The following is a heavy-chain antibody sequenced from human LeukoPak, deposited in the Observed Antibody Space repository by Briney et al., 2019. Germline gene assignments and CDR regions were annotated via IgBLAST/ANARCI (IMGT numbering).Heavy chain of an antibody. CDR2: INHSGST. CDR1: GGSFSGYY. Sequence: SETLSLTCAVYGGSFSGYYWSWIRQPPGKGLEWIGEINHSGSTNYNPSLKSRVTISVDTSKNQFSLKLSSVTAADTAVYYCARGAAGGYCSSTSCCNWFDPWGQGTLVTVSS. CDR3: ARGAAGGYCSSTSCCNWFDP. V-gene: IGHV4-34*01. D-gene: IGHD2-2*01. J-gene: IGHJ5*02.